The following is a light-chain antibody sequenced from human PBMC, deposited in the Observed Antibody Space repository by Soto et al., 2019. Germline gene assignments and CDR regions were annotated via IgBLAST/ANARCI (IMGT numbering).Light chain of an antibody. J-gene: IGKJ4*01. CDR3: QQYGSPLT. CDR1: QSVRSIY. Sequence: EIVLTQSPGTLSLSPGERATLSCRASQSVRSIYLAWYQQKPGQAPMLLIYGASSRATGIPDRFSGSGSGTDFTLTISRLEPEAFAVYYCQQYGSPLTFGGGTKVEIK. V-gene: IGKV3-20*01. CDR2: GAS.